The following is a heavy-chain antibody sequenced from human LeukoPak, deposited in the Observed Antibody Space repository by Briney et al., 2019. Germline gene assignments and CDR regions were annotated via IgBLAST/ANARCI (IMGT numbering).Heavy chain of an antibody. CDR3: AHDSPGNYGFDF. D-gene: IGHD3-10*01. J-gene: IGHJ4*02. V-gene: IGHV2-5*01. Sequence: SGPTLVNPTQTLTLTCSFSGFSLNTAAVGVAWIRQPPGKALQWLALIYGNDHKRYSPSLQSRLTITKGTSKNQVLLTMTSMDPVDTATYYCAHDSPGNYGFDFWGQGTLVTVSS. CDR2: IYGNDHK. CDR1: GFSLNTAAVG.